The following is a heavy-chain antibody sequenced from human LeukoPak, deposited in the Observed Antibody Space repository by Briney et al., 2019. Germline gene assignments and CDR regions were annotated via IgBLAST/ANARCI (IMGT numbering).Heavy chain of an antibody. CDR2: IIPIFGTA. J-gene: IGHJ4*02. V-gene: IGHV1-69*06. CDR3: ARGPYYYGLGSYYWNYFDY. D-gene: IGHD3-10*01. Sequence: GASVKVSCKASGGTFSSYAISWVRQAPGQGLEWMGGIIPIFGTANYAQKFQGRVTITADKSTSTAYMELSSLRSEDTAVYYCARGPYYYGLGSYYWNYFDYWGQGTLVTVSS. CDR1: GGTFSSYA.